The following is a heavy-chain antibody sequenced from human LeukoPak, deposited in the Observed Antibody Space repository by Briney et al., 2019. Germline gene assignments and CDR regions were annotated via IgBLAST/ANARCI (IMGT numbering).Heavy chain of an antibody. CDR2: INPNSGGT. J-gene: IGHJ6*03. V-gene: IGHV1-2*02. CDR3: ARDSIAAAGINYYMDV. CDR1: GYTFTGYY. D-gene: IGHD6-13*01. Sequence: ASVKVSCKASGYTFTGYYTHWVRQAPGQGLEWMGWINPNSGGTNYAQKFQGRVTMTRDTSISTAYMELSRLRSDDTAAYYCARDSIAAAGINYYMDVWGKGTTVTVSS.